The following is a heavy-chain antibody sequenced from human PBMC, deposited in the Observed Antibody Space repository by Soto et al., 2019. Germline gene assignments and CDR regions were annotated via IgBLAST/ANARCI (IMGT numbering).Heavy chain of an antibody. D-gene: IGHD5-18*01. V-gene: IGHV1-69*13. J-gene: IGHJ6*02. CDR2: IIPIFGTA. Sequence: SVYVSCKASGGTFSSYASSWVRRAPGQWLGLMGGIIPIFGTANYAQKFQGRVTITADESTSTAYMDLSSLRSEDTDVYYCARERGYSYANYYYYGMDVWGQGTTVTVSS. CDR3: ARERGYSYANYYYYGMDV. CDR1: GGTFSSYA.